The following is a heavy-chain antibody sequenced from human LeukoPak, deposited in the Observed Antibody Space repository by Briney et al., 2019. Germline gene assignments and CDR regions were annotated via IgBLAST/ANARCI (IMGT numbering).Heavy chain of an antibody. D-gene: IGHD2-15*01. Sequence: ASVKVSCKASGYTFTSYGISWVRQAPGQGLEWMGWISAYSGNTNYAQKLQGRVTMTTDTSTSTAYMELKSLRSDDTAVYYCARARVVVVAATDFDYWGQGTLVTVSS. CDR1: GYTFTSYG. J-gene: IGHJ4*02. CDR3: ARARVVVVAATDFDY. V-gene: IGHV1-18*01. CDR2: ISAYSGNT.